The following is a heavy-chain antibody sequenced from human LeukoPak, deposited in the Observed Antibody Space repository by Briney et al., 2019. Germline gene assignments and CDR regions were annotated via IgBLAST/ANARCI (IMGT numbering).Heavy chain of an antibody. J-gene: IGHJ3*02. V-gene: IGHV1-24*01. CDR1: GYTLTDLS. D-gene: IGHD5-18*01. CDR2: FDPEDGET. CDR3: ATTLFKRGYSYGVAFDI. Sequence: ASVKVSCKVSGYTLTDLSMHWVRQAPGKGLEWMGGFDPEDGETIYAQKFQGRVTMTEDTSTDTAYMELSSLRSEDTAVYYCATTLFKRGYSYGVAFDIWGQGTMVTVSS.